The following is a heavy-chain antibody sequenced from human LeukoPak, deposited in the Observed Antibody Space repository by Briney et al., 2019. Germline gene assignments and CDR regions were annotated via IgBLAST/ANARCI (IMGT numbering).Heavy chain of an antibody. CDR2: LKPNSGGT. CDR3: ARGGGNTYGDVHY. J-gene: IGHJ4*02. D-gene: IGHD5-18*01. CDR1: GYTFTGYY. V-gene: IGHV1-2*02. Sequence: ASVKVSFNASGYTFTGYYMDSVGEAPGQGPEWMGWLKPNSGGTNYAQMFQGRVTMSRDASISTAYMELSRLTSDDTAVFYCARGGGNTYGDVHYWGQGTLVTVSS.